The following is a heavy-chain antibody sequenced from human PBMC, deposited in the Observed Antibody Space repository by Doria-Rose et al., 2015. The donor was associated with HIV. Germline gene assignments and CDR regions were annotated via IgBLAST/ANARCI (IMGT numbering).Heavy chain of an antibody. V-gene: IGHV5-51*01. J-gene: IGHJ2*01. D-gene: IGHD3-16*01. CDR2: IYPGDSKT. Sequence: VQLVQSGAEVKKPGESLKISCQVSGYTFTNNWIAWVRQKPGKGLECMAIIYPGDSKTRYSPSFEGHVTISADKSTSTAFLQWNSLEASDTAIYYCARRGGLNWYFDLWGRGTLVTVSS. CDR3: ARRGGLNWYFDL. CDR1: GYTFTNNW.